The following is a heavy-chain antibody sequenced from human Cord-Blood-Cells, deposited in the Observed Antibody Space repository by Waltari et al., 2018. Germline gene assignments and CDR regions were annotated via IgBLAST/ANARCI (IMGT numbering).Heavy chain of an antibody. J-gene: IGHJ4*02. V-gene: IGHV1-3*01. CDR2: INAGNDNT. Sequence: QVQLVQSGAEVKKPGASVKVSCKASGYTFTSYAMHWVRQAPGQRLEWMGWINAGNDNTKYSQKFQGRVTITRDTSASTAYMELSSLRSEDTAVYYCARTIAARPSFDYWGQGTLVTVSS. CDR1: GYTFTSYA. D-gene: IGHD6-6*01. CDR3: ARTIAARPSFDY.